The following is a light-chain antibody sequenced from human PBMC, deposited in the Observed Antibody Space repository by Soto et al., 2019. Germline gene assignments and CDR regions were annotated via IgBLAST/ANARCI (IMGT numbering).Light chain of an antibody. CDR2: DVS. Sequence: QSALTQPRSVSGSPGQSVTISRTGTSSDVGGYNYVSWYRQHPGKAPKLMIYDVSKRPSGVPDRFSGSKSGNTASLTISGLQAEDEADYYCCSYAGSSFYVFGTGTKGTVL. V-gene: IGLV2-11*01. J-gene: IGLJ1*01. CDR1: SSDVGGYNY. CDR3: CSYAGSSFYV.